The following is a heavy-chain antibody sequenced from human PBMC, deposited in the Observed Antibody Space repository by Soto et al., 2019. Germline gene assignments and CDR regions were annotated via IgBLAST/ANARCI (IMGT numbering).Heavy chain of an antibody. D-gene: IGHD2-15*01. CDR3: ARDPGVCVGGGCHYYYYYGMDV. V-gene: IGHV6-1*01. CDR1: GDSVSSNSAA. CDR2: TYYRSKWYN. Sequence: PSQTLSLTCAISGDSVSSNSAAWNWIRQSPSRGLEWLGRTYYRSKWYNDYAVSVKSRITINPDTSKNQFSLQLNSVTPEDTAVYYCARDPGVCVGGGCHYYYYYGMDVWGQGTTVTVSS. J-gene: IGHJ6*02.